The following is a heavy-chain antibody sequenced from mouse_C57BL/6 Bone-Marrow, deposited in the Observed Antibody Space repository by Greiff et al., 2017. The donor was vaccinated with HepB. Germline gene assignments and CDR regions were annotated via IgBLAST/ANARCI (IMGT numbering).Heavy chain of an antibody. CDR3: ARSGTTVVAKDWYFDV. CDR2: IYPGSGST. J-gene: IGHJ1*03. D-gene: IGHD1-1*01. V-gene: IGHV1-55*01. CDR1: GYTFTSYW. Sequence: VQLQQPGAELVKPGASVKMSCKASGYTFTSYWITWVKQRPGQGLEWIGDIYPGSGSTNYNEKFKSKATLTVDTSSSTAYMQLSSLTFEDSAVYYCARSGTTVVAKDWYFDVWGTGTTVTVSS.